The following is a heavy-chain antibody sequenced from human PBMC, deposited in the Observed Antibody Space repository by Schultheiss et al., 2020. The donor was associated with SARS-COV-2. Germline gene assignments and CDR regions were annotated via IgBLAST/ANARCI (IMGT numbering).Heavy chain of an antibody. CDR1: GFTFSSYA. V-gene: IGHV4-31*02. D-gene: IGHD2-8*02. Sequence: LRLSCAASGFTFSSYAMSWVRQAPGKGLEWLGYIYYRGRTYYNPSLKSRVPISVDTSKNQFSLKLGYVTAADTAVYYCARAPSDCTVDVCAKGYKGYYYYGMDVWGQGTTVTVSS. CDR3: ARAPSDCTVDVCAKGYKGYYYYGMDV. J-gene: IGHJ6*02. CDR2: IYYRGRT.